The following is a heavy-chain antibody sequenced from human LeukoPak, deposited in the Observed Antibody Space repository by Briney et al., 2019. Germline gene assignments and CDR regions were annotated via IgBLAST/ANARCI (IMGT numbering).Heavy chain of an antibody. Sequence: VGSLRLSCAASGFTFDDYGMSWVRQAPGKGLEWVSGINWNGGSTGYADSVKGRFTISRDNAKNSLYLQMNSLRAEVTALYYCARDPNYYYDSSGYFPFDYWGQGTLVTVSS. CDR2: INWNGGST. V-gene: IGHV3-20*04. D-gene: IGHD3-22*01. CDR1: GFTFDDYG. CDR3: ARDPNYYYDSSGYFPFDY. J-gene: IGHJ4*02.